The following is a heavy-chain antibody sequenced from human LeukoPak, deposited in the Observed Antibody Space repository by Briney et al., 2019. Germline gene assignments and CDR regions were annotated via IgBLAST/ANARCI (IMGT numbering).Heavy chain of an antibody. Sequence: KTSETLSLTCTVSGGSISSSSYYWGWIRQPPGKGLEWIGSIYYSGSTYYNPSLKSRVTISVDTSKNQFSLKLSSVTAADTAVYYCAREWGDKGQQLINYWGQGTLVTVSS. CDR2: IYYSGST. V-gene: IGHV4-39*07. CDR1: GGSISSSSYY. D-gene: IGHD6-13*01. J-gene: IGHJ4*02. CDR3: AREWGDKGQQLINY.